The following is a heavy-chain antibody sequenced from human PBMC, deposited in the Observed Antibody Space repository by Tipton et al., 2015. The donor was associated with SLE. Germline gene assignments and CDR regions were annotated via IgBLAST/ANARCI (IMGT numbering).Heavy chain of an antibody. D-gene: IGHD5-18*01. CDR3: ARQLYTSYYYMDV. V-gene: IGHV3-20*04. J-gene: IGHJ6*03. Sequence: SLRLSCAASGFTFDDYGMNWVRQTPGKGLEWVAGISWNGREKGYADSVKGRFTISRDNAKNSLYLQMKSLRAEDTAVYYCARQLYTSYYYMDVWGKGTTVTVSS. CDR1: GFTFDDYG. CDR2: ISWNGREK.